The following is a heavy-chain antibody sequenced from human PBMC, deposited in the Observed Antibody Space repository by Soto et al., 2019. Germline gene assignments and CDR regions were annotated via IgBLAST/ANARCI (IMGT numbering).Heavy chain of an antibody. Sequence: GASVKVSCKASGYTFTSYGISWVRQAPGQGLEWMGWISAYNGNTNYAEKFQGRVTVTTDTSTTTAYMELRSLRSDDTAVYYCARGADPTYFDNWGQGTLVTVSS. D-gene: IGHD6-25*01. V-gene: IGHV1-18*01. CDR1: GYTFTSYG. J-gene: IGHJ4*02. CDR2: ISAYNGNT. CDR3: ARGADPTYFDN.